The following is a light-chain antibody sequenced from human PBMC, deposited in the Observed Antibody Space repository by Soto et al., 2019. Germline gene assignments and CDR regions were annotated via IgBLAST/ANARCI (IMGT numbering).Light chain of an antibody. J-gene: IGKJ4*01. CDR1: QDISNY. Sequence: DILMTQSPSSLSASVGDRVIITCQASQDISNYLNWYQKKPGKAPKLLIYDVFDLEAGVPSRFSGSGSGTDFTLNISSLQPEDIATYYCQQYDNLFFSFGGGTRVEIK. V-gene: IGKV1-33*01. CDR3: QQYDNLFFS. CDR2: DVF.